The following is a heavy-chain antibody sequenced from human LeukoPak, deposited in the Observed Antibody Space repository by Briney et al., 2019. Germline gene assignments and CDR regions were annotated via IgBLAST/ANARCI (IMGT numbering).Heavy chain of an antibody. V-gene: IGHV1-2*02. Sequence: ASVKVSCKASGYTFTDYFMHWVRLAPGQGPESMGWINPNSGATSTDYPQKFRDRVTLTRDTTINTAFMELTRLTSDDTALYFLGGATATAAPATKNPFDYGGQETLITVSS. CDR2: INPNSGATST. CDR1: GYTFTDYF. D-gene: IGHD6-13*01. J-gene: IGHJ4*02. CDR3: GGATATAAPATKNPFDY.